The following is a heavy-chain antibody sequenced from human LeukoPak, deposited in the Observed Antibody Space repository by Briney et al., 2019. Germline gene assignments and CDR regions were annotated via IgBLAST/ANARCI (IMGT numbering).Heavy chain of an antibody. Sequence: SQTLSLTCSVSDASINSGGIYWSWIRQHPGKGLEWIGSIYYSGSTYYNPSLKSRVTMPVDTSTNQFSLKLSSVTAADTAVYYCARLFFYNGMDVWGQGTTVTVSS. V-gene: IGHV4-31*03. CDR1: DASINSGGIY. D-gene: IGHD2/OR15-2a*01. CDR3: ARLFFYNGMDV. CDR2: IYYSGST. J-gene: IGHJ6*02.